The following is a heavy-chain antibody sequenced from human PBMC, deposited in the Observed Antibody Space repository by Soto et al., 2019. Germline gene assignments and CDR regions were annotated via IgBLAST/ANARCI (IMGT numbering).Heavy chain of an antibody. Sequence: QVQLVQSGAEVKKPGSSVKVSCKASGGTFSSYAISCLRQAPVQGLEWMGGIIPIFGTANYAQKFQGRVTIPADESTSTAYMELSSLRSEDTAVYYCALFAGDEYFDYWGQGTLVTVSS. J-gene: IGHJ4*02. CDR2: IIPIFGTA. D-gene: IGHD3-10*01. CDR3: ALFAGDEYFDY. CDR1: GGTFSSYA. V-gene: IGHV1-69*12.